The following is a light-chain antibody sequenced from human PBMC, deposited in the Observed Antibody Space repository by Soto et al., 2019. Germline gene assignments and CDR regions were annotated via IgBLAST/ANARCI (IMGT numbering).Light chain of an antibody. CDR1: SSDVGGYNY. V-gene: IGLV2-8*01. Sequence: QSALTQPPSASGSPGQSVAISCTGTSSDVGGYNYVSWYQQHPGKAPKLMIYEVNKRPSGVPDRCSGSKSGNTASLTVSGLQAEDESDYYCSSYAGSRNVFGTGTKLTVL. CDR3: SSYAGSRNV. CDR2: EVN. J-gene: IGLJ1*01.